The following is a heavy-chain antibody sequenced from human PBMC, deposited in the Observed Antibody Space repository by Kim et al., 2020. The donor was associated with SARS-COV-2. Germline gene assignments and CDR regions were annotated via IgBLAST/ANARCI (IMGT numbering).Heavy chain of an antibody. CDR1: GGSISSYY. V-gene: IGHV4-59*08. D-gene: IGHD3-3*01. CDR2: IYYSGST. J-gene: IGHJ4*02. CDR3: ARGVSFGLVTIWGYYFDY. Sequence: SETLSRTCTVSGGSISSYYWSWIRQPPGKGLEWIGYIYYSGSTNYNPSLKSRVTISVDTSKNQFSLKLSSVTAADTAVYYCARGVSFGLVTIWGYYFDYWGQGTLVTVSS.